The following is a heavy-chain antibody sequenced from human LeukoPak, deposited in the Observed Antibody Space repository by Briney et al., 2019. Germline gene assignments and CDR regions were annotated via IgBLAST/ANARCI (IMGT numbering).Heavy chain of an antibody. D-gene: IGHD6-13*01. Sequence: GESLKISCKGSGYTFTNYWIAWVRQMPGKGLEWMGIIYSGDSHTRYSPSFQGQVIISVDKSISTAYLQWNSLKASDSAVYYCAGAAVGTQSPMVGDWFDPWGQGTLVTVSS. CDR1: GYTFTNYW. CDR2: IYSGDSHT. CDR3: AGAAVGTQSPMVGDWFDP. J-gene: IGHJ5*02. V-gene: IGHV5-51*01.